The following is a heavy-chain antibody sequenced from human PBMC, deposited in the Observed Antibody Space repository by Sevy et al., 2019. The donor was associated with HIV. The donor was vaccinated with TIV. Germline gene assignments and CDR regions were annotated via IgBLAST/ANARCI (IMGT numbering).Heavy chain of an antibody. J-gene: IGHJ4*02. Sequence: SETLSLTCTVSGGSISGYYWSWIRQPPGKGLEWIGYIYYSGSTNYNPSLKNRVTMSVDTSKNQFSLKMSSVTAADTAVYSCAGTPVIMITSGGVIALRQFDFWGQGTLVTVSS. CDR1: GGSISGYY. CDR3: AGTPVIMITSGGVIALRQFDF. V-gene: IGHV4-59*01. D-gene: IGHD3-16*02. CDR2: IYYSGST.